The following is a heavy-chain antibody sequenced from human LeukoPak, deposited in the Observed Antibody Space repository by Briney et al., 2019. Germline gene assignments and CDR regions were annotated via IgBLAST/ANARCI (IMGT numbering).Heavy chain of an antibody. CDR2: IKQDGSEK. CDR1: GFTFSSYW. V-gene: IGHV3-7*01. Sequence: GGSLRLSCAASGFTFSSYWMSWVRQAPGKGLEWVANIKQDGSEKYYVDSVKGRLTISRDNAKNSLYLQMNSLRDEDTAVYYCARDASGWSRDVWGQGTTVTVSS. J-gene: IGHJ6*02. CDR3: ARDASGWSRDV. D-gene: IGHD6-19*01.